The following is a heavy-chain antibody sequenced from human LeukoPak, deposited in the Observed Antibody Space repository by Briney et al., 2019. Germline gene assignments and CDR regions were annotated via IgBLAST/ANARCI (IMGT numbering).Heavy chain of an antibody. Sequence: PSQTLSLTCTVSGGSISSGGYSWSWIRQHPGKGLEWIGYIYYSGSTYYNPSLKSRVTISVDTSKNQFSLKLSSVTAADTAVYYCARDLIAEQWLVLPLYYYYYGMDVWGQGTTVTASS. V-gene: IGHV4-31*03. CDR1: GGSISSGGYS. CDR3: ARDLIAEQWLVLPLYYYYYGMDV. D-gene: IGHD6-19*01. CDR2: IYYSGST. J-gene: IGHJ6*02.